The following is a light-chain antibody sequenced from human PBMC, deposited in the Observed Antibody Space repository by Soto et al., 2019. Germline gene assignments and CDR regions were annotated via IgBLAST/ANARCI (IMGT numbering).Light chain of an antibody. CDR2: DAS. CDR3: QQRRNWPPLYT. V-gene: IGKV3-11*01. Sequence: EIVLTQSPATLSLSPGERATLSCRASQSVSSYLAWYQQKPGQAPRLLIYDASNRATGIPARFSGSGSGTDFTLTISSLEPEYFAVYYCQQRRNWPPLYTFGQGTKLEIK. J-gene: IGKJ2*01. CDR1: QSVSSY.